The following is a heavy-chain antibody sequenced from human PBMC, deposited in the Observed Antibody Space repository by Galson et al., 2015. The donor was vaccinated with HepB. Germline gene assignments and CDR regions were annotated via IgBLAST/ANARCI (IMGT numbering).Heavy chain of an antibody. V-gene: IGHV3-33*01. CDR1: GFTFSSYG. CDR2: IWYDGSNK. CDR3: AGTIGVVHHNWFDP. D-gene: IGHD2-21*01. J-gene: IGHJ5*02. Sequence: SLRLSCAASGFTFSSYGMHWVRQAPGKGLEWVAVIWYDGSNKYYADYVKGRFTISRDNSKNTLYLQMNSLRAEDTAVYYCAGTIGVVHHNWFDPWGQGTLVTVSS.